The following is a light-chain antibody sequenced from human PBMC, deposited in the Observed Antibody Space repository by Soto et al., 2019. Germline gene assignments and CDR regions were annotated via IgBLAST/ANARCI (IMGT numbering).Light chain of an antibody. V-gene: IGKV1-5*03. J-gene: IGKJ1*01. CDR1: KSISSW. CDR2: KAS. CDR3: HQYYGFSPET. Sequence: HLTQPPPSMHASVGDRVTITFLSSKSISSWLAWYQQKPAKAPKLLIYKASSLESGVPSRFSGSGSGTEFTLPISSLLPDDFAAYYCHQYYGFSPETFGQVAKVDIK.